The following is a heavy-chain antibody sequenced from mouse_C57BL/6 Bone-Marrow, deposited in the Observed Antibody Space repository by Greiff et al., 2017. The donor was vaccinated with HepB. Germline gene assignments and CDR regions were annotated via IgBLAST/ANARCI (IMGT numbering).Heavy chain of an antibody. V-gene: IGHV5-6*02. CDR3: ARQEDYGSSYYFDY. CDR1: GFTFSSYG. Sequence: DVKLVESGGDLVKPGGSLKLSCAASGFTFSSYGMSWVRQTPDKRLEWVATISSGGSYTYYPDSVKGRFTISRDNAKNTLYLQMSSLKSEDTAMYYCARQEDYGSSYYFDYWGQGTTLTVSS. D-gene: IGHD1-1*01. CDR2: ISSGGSYT. J-gene: IGHJ2*01.